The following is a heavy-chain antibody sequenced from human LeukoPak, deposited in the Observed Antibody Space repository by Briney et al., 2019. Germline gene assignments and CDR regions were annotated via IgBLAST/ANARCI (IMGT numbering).Heavy chain of an antibody. Sequence: GGSLRLSSAASGFTFSHSYMHWVRQAPGKGLVWVSRIDNDGGTSYADSVKGRFTITRDNAKNTLYLQMNSLRAEDTALYYCARDLNYNLDVWGQGTLVTVSS. CDR2: IDNDGGT. D-gene: IGHD1-1*01. CDR3: ARDLNYNLDV. V-gene: IGHV3-74*01. CDR1: GFTFSHSY. J-gene: IGHJ4*02.